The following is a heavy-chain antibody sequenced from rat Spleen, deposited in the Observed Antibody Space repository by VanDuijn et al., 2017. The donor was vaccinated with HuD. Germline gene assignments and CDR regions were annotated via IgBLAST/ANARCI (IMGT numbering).Heavy chain of an antibody. V-gene: IGHV5-29*01. CDR1: GFTFRNYG. J-gene: IGHJ2*01. CDR3: ARHRYKRTVAAVDY. D-gene: IGHD1-8*01. Sequence: EVHLVESGGGLVQPGRSLKLSCAASGFTFRNYGMAWVRQAPTKGLEWVATISYDGSNTYYRDSVKGRFTISRDNAKSTLYLQMDSLRSEDTATYYCARHRYKRTVAAVDYWGQGVMVTVSS. CDR2: ISYDGSNT.